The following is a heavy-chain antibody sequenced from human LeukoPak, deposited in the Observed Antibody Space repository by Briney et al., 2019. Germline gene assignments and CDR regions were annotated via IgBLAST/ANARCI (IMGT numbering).Heavy chain of an antibody. V-gene: IGHV3-21*01. CDR3: AREGHNYDFWSGYYFFDY. CDR1: GFTFNTYT. Sequence: GGSLRLSCAVSGFTFNTYTMNWVRQAPGKGLEWVSSITASSTAIYSADSVKGRFTISRDNAKNSLYLQMNSLRAGDTAVYYCAREGHNYDFWSGYYFFDYWGQGTLVTVSS. D-gene: IGHD3-3*01. J-gene: IGHJ4*02. CDR2: ITASSTAI.